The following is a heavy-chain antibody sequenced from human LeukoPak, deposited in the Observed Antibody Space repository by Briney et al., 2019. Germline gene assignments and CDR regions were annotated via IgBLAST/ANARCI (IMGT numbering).Heavy chain of an antibody. CDR3: ATDPYYYDSGPRHAFDI. CDR1: GFSLRELS. D-gene: IGHD3-22*01. Sequence: RASVKVSCKVSGFSLRELSMHWVRQAPGKGLERLGGFDPEDGKTIYAQKFQGRVTMTEDTSTYTANMELSSLRSEDTAVYYCATDPYYYDSGPRHAFDIWTQGTMVTVSS. CDR2: FDPEDGKT. J-gene: IGHJ3*02. V-gene: IGHV1-24*01.